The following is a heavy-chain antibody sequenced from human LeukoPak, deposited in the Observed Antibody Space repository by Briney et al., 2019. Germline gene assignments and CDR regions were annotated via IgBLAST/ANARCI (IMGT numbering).Heavy chain of an antibody. D-gene: IGHD2-2*02. J-gene: IGHJ4*02. CDR1: GFTFSSYS. Sequence: PGGSLRLSCAASGFTFSSYSMNWVRQAPGKGLEWVSSISSSSSYIYYADSVRGRFTISRDNARNSLYLQMNSLRDEDTAVYYCATDIVVVPGAIGFDYWGQGILVTVSS. CDR2: ISSSSSYI. V-gene: IGHV3-21*04. CDR3: ATDIVVVPGAIGFDY.